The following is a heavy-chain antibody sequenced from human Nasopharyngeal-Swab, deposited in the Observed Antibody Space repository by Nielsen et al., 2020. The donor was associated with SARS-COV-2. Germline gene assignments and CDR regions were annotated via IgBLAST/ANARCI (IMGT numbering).Heavy chain of an antibody. CDR3: ARARGAYGGYYYYYYTDV. D-gene: IGHD4-23*01. CDR1: GDSVSSSSAA. CDR2: TYYRSKWYN. Sequence: SQTLSLTCAISGDSVSSSSAAWNWIRQPPSRGLEWLGRTYYRSKWYNDYAVSVKSRITINPDTSKNQFSLHLNSVTPEDTAVYYCARARGAYGGYYYYYYTDVWGKGTTVTVSS. V-gene: IGHV6-1*01. J-gene: IGHJ6*03.